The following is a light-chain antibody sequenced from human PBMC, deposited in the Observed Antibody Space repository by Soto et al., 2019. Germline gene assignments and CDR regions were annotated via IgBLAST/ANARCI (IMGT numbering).Light chain of an antibody. Sequence: QSVLTQPASVSGSPGQSITISCTGTSSDVGSYNLVSWYQQHPGKAPKLMIYEVSKRPSGVSNRFSGSKSGNTASLTISGLQAEDEADYYFCSYAGSSIPFGGGTKLTVL. J-gene: IGLJ3*02. CDR2: EVS. CDR1: SSDVGSYNL. V-gene: IGLV2-23*02. CDR3: CSYAGSSIP.